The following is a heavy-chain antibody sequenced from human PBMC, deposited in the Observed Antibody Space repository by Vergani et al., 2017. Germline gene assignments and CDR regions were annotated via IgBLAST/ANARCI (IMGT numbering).Heavy chain of an antibody. V-gene: IGHV3-21*01. Sequence: EVQLVESGGGLVKPGGSLRLSCAASGFTFSSYSMNWVRQAPGKGLEWVSSISSSNSYIYYADSVKARFTISRDNAKNCLYLQMNSLRAEDTAVYYCARASSWYTFGFDYWGQGTLVTVSS. J-gene: IGHJ4*02. CDR3: ARASSWYTFGFDY. CDR1: GFTFSSYS. CDR2: ISSSNSYI. D-gene: IGHD6-13*01.